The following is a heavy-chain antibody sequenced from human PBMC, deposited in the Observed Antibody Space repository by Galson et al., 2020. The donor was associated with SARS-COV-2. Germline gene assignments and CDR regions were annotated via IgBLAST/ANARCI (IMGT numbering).Heavy chain of an antibody. D-gene: IGHD3-16*01. CDR3: ARDGWGDYYYYGMDV. Sequence: GGSLRLSCAASGFTFSSYWMSWVRQAPGKGLEWVANIKQDGSEKYYVDSVKGRFTISRDNAKNSLYLQMNSLRAEDTAVYYCARDGWGDYYYYGMDVWGQGTTVTVSS. CDR2: IKQDGSEK. CDR1: GFTFSSYW. V-gene: IGHV3-7*03. J-gene: IGHJ6*02.